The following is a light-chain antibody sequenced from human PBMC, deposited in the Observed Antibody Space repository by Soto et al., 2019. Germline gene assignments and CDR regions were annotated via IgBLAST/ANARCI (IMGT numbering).Light chain of an antibody. V-gene: IGLV3-21*02. J-gene: IGLJ1*01. Sequence: SYELTQPPSVSVAPGQTARITCGGNNIGSKSVHWYQQKPGQAPVLVVYDDRDRPSGIPERFSGYNSGNTATLTISRVEAGDEADYYCQVWDSSSDHPFGTGTKLTVL. CDR1: NIGSKS. CDR2: DDR. CDR3: QVWDSSSDHP.